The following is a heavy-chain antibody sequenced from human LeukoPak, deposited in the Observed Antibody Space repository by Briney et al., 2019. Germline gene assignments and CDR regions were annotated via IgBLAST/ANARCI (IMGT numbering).Heavy chain of an antibody. CDR1: GFTFSSYG. CDR2: IWYDGSNK. CDR3: ARVGSCSSTSCYGIDY. J-gene: IGHJ4*02. V-gene: IGHV3-33*08. D-gene: IGHD2-2*01. Sequence: GGSLRLSCAASGFTFSSYGMHWVRQAPGKGLEWVAVIWYDGSNKYYADSVKGRFTISRDNSKNTLYLQMNSLRAEDTAVYYCARVGSCSSTSCYGIDYWGQGTLVTVSS.